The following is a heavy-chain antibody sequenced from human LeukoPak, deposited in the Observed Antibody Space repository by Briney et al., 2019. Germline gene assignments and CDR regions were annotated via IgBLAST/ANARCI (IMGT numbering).Heavy chain of an antibody. V-gene: IGHV4-4*07. Sequence: SETLSLTCTVSGGSMSSYYWSWIRQPAAKGREGIGRIYTSGSNNYNPSLKSRVSMSVDTSKNQFSLKLSSVTAAHTAVYYCASSNSGTYYGYYYYGMAGWGQGTTVTVSS. J-gene: IGHJ6*02. CDR2: IYTSGSN. D-gene: IGHD1-26*01. CDR3: ASSNSGTYYGYYYYGMAG. CDR1: GGSMSSYY.